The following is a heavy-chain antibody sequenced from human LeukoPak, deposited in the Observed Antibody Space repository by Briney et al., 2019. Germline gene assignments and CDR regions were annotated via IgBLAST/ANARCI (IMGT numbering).Heavy chain of an antibody. CDR2: IWRSDHA. V-gene: IGHV4-4*02. CDR1: GGSISSSDW. CDR3: ARGFGWNDL. J-gene: IGHJ5*02. D-gene: IGHD3-10*01. Sequence: SGTLSLTCAVSGGSISSSDWWSWVRQPPGRGLEWIGYIWRSDHANYNPSLKSRVTMSLDKSKDQFSLKLSSVTAADTAVYYCARGFGWNDLWGQGTLVTVSS.